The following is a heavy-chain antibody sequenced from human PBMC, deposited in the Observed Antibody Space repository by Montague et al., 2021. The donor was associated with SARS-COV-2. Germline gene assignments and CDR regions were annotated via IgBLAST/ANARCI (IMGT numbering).Heavy chain of an antibody. V-gene: IGHV4-39*01. CDR2: VYYNGHT. Sequence: SETLSLTCSVSGGSTKSMSYYWAWIRQSPGKGLEWIASVYYNGHTYYTPSLAARTAISLDTSTNHFSLTPSSVAAADTSIYSCATDRAGHYYFDNWGQGTPVTVSS. J-gene: IGHJ4*02. CDR1: GGSTKSMSYY. D-gene: IGHD3-10*01. CDR3: ATDRAGHYYFDN.